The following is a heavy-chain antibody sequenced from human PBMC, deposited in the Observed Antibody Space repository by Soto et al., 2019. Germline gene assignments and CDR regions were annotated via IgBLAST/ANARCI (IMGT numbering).Heavy chain of an antibody. CDR3: ARRESPLDSSGKSQMGR. Sequence: TEPLSLTCTVSGVSILSHSYYWGWIRQAPGKGLEWIATINHSGSTYHNPSLKSRVTMSVDTSKNQFSLRLSSVTAPDTAVYYWARRESPLDSSGKSQMGRWSQGTLVTV. J-gene: IGHJ4*01. D-gene: IGHD3-22*01. CDR2: INHSGST. CDR1: GVSILSHSYY. V-gene: IGHV4-39*01.